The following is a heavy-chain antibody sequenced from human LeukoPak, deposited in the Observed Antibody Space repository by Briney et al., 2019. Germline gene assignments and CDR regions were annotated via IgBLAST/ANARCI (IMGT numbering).Heavy chain of an antibody. Sequence: SETLSLTCSVSGGSITSGRYYWTWIRQPAGKGLEWIGRLYTNDNANYDPSLESRVSISVDTSKSQFYLQLTSVTAADTAVYFCARGVVTDDYYMDVWGKGITVIVSS. CDR2: LYTNDNA. J-gene: IGHJ6*03. CDR3: ARGVVTDDYYMDV. D-gene: IGHD2-21*02. CDR1: GGSITSGRYY. V-gene: IGHV4-61*02.